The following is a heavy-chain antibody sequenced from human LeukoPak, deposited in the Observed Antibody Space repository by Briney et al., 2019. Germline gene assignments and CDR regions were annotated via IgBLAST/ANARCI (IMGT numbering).Heavy chain of an antibody. CDR3: ARDKGARGDLDY. CDR2: ISYDVSNK. CDR1: GFTFSSYA. V-gene: IGHV3-30-3*01. J-gene: IGHJ4*02. Sequence: GGSLRLSCAASGFTFSSYAMHWVRQAPGKGLEWVAVISYDVSNKYYADSVKGRFTISRDNSKKTLYLQMNSLRAEDTAVYYCARDKGARGDLDYWGQGTLVTVSS.